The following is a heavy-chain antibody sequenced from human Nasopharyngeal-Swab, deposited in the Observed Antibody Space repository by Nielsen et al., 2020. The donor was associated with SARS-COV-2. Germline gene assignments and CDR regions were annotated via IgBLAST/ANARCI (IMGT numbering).Heavy chain of an antibody. CDR2: IGDKDHNYAT. J-gene: IGHJ4*02. CDR1: GFIFSGPA. Sequence: GGSLRLSCAASGFIFSGPAIHRVRHASGQGLEWIGRIGDKDHNYATVYAASLKGRFTISRDDSVNTAYLQMDSLNTEDTALYYCTTDYYFDYWGQGTLVTVSS. V-gene: IGHV3-73*01. CDR3: TTDYYFDY.